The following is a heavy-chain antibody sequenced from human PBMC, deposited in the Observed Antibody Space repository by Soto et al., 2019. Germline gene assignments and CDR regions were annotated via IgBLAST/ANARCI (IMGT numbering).Heavy chain of an antibody. Sequence: QVQLQESGPGLVKPSQTLSLTCTVSGGSISSGGYYWSWIRQHPGKGLEWIGYIYYSGSTYYNPSPTSRVTISLDTSKNPFSLKLSSVTAADTAVYYCARRYGGNFDYWGQGTLVTVSS. D-gene: IGHD2-15*01. CDR1: GGSISSGGYY. CDR2: IYYSGST. V-gene: IGHV4-31*03. J-gene: IGHJ4*02. CDR3: ARRYGGNFDY.